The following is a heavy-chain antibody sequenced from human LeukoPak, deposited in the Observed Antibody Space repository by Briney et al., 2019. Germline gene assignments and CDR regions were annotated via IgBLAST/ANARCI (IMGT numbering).Heavy chain of an antibody. J-gene: IGHJ5*02. CDR1: GGSFSGYY. CDR2: INHSGST. D-gene: IGHD6-19*01. CDR3: ARTAVIAVAGTGNWFDP. Sequence: KPSETLSLTCAVYGGSFSGYYWSWIRQPPGKGLEWIGEINHSGSTNYNPSLKSRVTISVDTSKNQFSLKLSSVTAADTAVYYCARTAVIAVAGTGNWFDPWGQGTLVTVSS. V-gene: IGHV4-34*01.